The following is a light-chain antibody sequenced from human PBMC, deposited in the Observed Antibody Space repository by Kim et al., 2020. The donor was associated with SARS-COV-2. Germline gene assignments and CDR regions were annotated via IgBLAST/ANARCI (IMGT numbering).Light chain of an antibody. J-gene: IGKJ4*01. Sequence: DIQMTQSPSSLSAFVGDRVTITCRASQSISSYLNWYQQKPGKAPKLLIYGASSLQSGVPSRFSGSGSGTDFTLTISSPQPEDFATYYCQPSYSTPLTFGGGTKLEI. CDR3: QPSYSTPLT. V-gene: IGKV1-39*01. CDR1: QSISSY. CDR2: GAS.